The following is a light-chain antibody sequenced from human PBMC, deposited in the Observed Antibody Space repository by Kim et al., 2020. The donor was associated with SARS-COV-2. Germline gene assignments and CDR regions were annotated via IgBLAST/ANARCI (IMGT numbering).Light chain of an antibody. J-gene: IGLJ1*01. Sequence: NYVYWYQQVPGTAPKLLIHDPNERPSGVPDRFSGSKSGTSASLAISGLRSEDEADYYCATWHDSLSAYVFGTGTKVTVL. CDR3: ATWHDSLSAYV. V-gene: IGLV1-47*01. CDR2: DPN. CDR1: NY.